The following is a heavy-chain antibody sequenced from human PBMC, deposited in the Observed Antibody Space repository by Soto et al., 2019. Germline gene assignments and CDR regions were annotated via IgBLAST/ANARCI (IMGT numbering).Heavy chain of an antibody. CDR2: IYYNGNT. Sequence: QVQLQESGPGQVKPSETLSLTCTVSGGSVSSGFYYWNWIRQPPGKGLEWIGYIYYNGNTHYNPSLTSRVTISADMSKHQFSLKLTSVTASDTAVYYCARRTVPTGLNDYWGQGTLVTVSS. CDR3: ARRTVPTGLNDY. D-gene: IGHD4-17*01. CDR1: GGSVSSGFYY. J-gene: IGHJ4*02. V-gene: IGHV4-61*01.